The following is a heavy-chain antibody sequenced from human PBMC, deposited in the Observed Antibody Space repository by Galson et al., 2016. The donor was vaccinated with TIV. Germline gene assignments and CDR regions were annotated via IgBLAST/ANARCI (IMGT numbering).Heavy chain of an antibody. Sequence: SVKVSCKASGYSLTSSAMNWVRQAPGQGLEWMGWINTRNGNPTYAQGFTGRFVSSLDASVSTAYLQINSLKPEDTAVYYCARSGDYSYYFYYMDVWAKVTTVTVSS. V-gene: IGHV7-4-1*02. J-gene: IGHJ6*03. D-gene: IGHD4-17*01. CDR1: GYSLTSSA. CDR3: ARSGDYSYYFYYMDV. CDR2: INTRNGNP.